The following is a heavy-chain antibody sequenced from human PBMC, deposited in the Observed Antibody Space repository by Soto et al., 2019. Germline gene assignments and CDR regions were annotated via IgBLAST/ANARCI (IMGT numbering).Heavy chain of an antibody. D-gene: IGHD3-10*01. CDR1: GFTFSSYG. J-gene: IGHJ4*02. V-gene: IGHV3-33*01. CDR2: IWYDGSNK. Sequence: QVQLVESGGGVVQPGRSLRLSCAASGFTFSSYGMHWVRQAPGKGLEWVAVIWYDGSNKYYADSVKGRFTISRDNSKNTLYLQMNSLRAEDTAVYYCARSLGSGSLYYFDYWGQGTLVTVSS. CDR3: ARSLGSGSLYYFDY.